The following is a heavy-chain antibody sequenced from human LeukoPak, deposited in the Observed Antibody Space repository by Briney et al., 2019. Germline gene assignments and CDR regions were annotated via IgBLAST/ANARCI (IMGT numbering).Heavy chain of an antibody. V-gene: IGHV4-59*01. J-gene: IGHJ5*02. Sequence: SETLSLTCTVSGGSISSYYWSWIRQPPGKGLEWIGYIYYSGSTNYNPSLKSRVTISVDTSKNQFSLKLSSVTAGDTAVYYCAGDLRGSYGGGDWFDPWGQGTLVTVSS. CDR3: AGDLRGSYGGGDWFDP. CDR1: GGSISSYY. D-gene: IGHD1-26*01. CDR2: IYYSGST.